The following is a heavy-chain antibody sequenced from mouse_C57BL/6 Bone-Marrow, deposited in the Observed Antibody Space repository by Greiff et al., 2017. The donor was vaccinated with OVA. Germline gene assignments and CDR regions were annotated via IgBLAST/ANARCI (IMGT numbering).Heavy chain of an antibody. J-gene: IGHJ3*01. CDR3: ARDYSNRKAY. Sequence: QVQLQQSGAELARPGASVKLSCKASGYTFTSYGISWVKQRTGQGLEWIGEIYPRSGNTYYNEKFKAKATLTADKSSSTAYMELRSLTSEDSAVYFCARDYSNRKAYWGQGTLVTVSA. D-gene: IGHD2-5*01. CDR2: IYPRSGNT. V-gene: IGHV1-81*01. CDR1: GYTFTSYG.